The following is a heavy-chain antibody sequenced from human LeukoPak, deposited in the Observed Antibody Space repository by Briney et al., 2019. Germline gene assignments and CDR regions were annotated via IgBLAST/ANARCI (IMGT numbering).Heavy chain of an antibody. J-gene: IGHJ3*02. D-gene: IGHD2-2*03. CDR1: GFTVSSNY. Sequence: QAGGSLRLSCAASGFTVSSNYMSWVRQAPGKGLEWVSVIYSGGSTYYADSVKGRFTISRDNSKNTLYLQMNSLRAEDTAVYYCARDGYCSSTSCYRDAFDIWGQGTMVTVSS. V-gene: IGHV3-66*01. CDR2: IYSGGST. CDR3: ARDGYCSSTSCYRDAFDI.